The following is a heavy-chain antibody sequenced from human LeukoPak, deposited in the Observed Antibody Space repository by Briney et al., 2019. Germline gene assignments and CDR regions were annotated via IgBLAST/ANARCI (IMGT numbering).Heavy chain of an antibody. CDR2: IKQDGSEK. CDR1: GFTFSRNA. J-gene: IGHJ4*02. Sequence: GGSLRLSCAASGFTFSRNAMSWVRQAPGKGLEWVANIKQDGSEKYYVDSVKGRFTISRDNAKNSLYLQMNSLRAEDTAVYYCASSGYSSSWSDYWGQGTLVTVSS. V-gene: IGHV3-7*01. CDR3: ASSGYSSSWSDY. D-gene: IGHD6-13*01.